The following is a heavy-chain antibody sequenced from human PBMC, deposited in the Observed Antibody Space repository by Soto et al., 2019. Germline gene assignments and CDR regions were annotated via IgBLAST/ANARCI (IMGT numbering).Heavy chain of an antibody. D-gene: IGHD4-4*01. J-gene: IGHJ6*02. CDR2: IYPGDSDT. Sequence: GESLKISCKGSGYSFTSYWIGWVRQMPGKGLEWMGIIYPGDSDTRYSPSFQGQVTISADKSISTAYLQWSSLKASDTAMYYCSRVGPETTLYYYGMDFWGQGTTVTVSS. CDR3: SRVGPETTLYYYGMDF. V-gene: IGHV5-51*01. CDR1: GYSFTSYW.